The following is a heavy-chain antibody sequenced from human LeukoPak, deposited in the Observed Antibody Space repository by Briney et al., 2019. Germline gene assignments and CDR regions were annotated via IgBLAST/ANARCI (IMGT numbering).Heavy chain of an antibody. D-gene: IGHD4-17*01. Sequence: SETLSLTCTVSGGSISRSGYYWAWIRQPPGKGLEWIASSDYSGSKTYNPSLKSRVTVSVDTSTNEFFLKLTSVTAADTAVHYCAKDFGDFRTDCWGQGTLVTVSS. CDR3: AKDFGDFRTDC. J-gene: IGHJ4*02. V-gene: IGHV4-39*01. CDR2: SDYSGSK. CDR1: GGSISRSGYY.